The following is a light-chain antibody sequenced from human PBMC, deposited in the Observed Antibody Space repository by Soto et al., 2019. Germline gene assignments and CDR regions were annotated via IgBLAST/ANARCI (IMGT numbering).Light chain of an antibody. Sequence: EIVLTQSPGTLSLSPGERATLSCRASQSVTSNFLAWYQQKPGQAPRLLIYAASTRAAGVPDRFSGSGSGTDFTLTITRLEPEDFAVYSCQQYGRSPLMYTFGQGTKLGVK. V-gene: IGKV3-20*01. CDR1: QSVTSNF. CDR2: AAS. CDR3: QQYGRSPLMYT. J-gene: IGKJ2*01.